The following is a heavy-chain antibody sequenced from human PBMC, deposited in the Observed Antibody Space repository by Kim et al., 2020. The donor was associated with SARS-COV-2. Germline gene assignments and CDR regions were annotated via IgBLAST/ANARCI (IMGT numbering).Heavy chain of an antibody. Sequence: SETLSLTCAVYGGSFSGYYWSWIRQPPGKGLEWIGEINHSGSTNYNPSLKSRVTISVDTSKNQVSLKLSSVTAADTAVYYCARGLQQQPPGYWGQGTLVTVSS. CDR1: GGSFSGYY. CDR2: INHSGST. CDR3: ARGLQQQPPGY. V-gene: IGHV4-34*01. J-gene: IGHJ4*02. D-gene: IGHD6-13*01.